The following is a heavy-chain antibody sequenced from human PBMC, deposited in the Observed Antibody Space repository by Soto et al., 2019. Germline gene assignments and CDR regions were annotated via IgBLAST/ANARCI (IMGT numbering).Heavy chain of an antibody. V-gene: IGHV3-23*05. CDR2: IDKSGGGT. CDR1: GFSFRSFV. Sequence: EVQLLESGGGLVQPGGSLRLSCAASGFSFRSFVMAWVRQAPGKGLEWVSTIDKSGGGTFYADSVKGRFTISRDNSRSTLFLEMNSLRAEDTAIYYCGKEPEVPGRGLDYWGQGTPVTVSS. J-gene: IGHJ4*02. CDR3: GKEPEVPGRGLDY.